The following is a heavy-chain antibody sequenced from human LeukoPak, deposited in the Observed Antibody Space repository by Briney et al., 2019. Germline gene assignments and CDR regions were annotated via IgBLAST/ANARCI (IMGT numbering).Heavy chain of an antibody. CDR2: INNDGSST. D-gene: IGHD2-15*01. J-gene: IGHJ4*02. V-gene: IGHV3-74*01. CDR1: GFTFTNSW. Sequence: GGSLRLSCAASGFTFTNSWMHWVRQAPGKGLAWVSRINNDGSSTSYADSVKGRFTISRDNAKNTLYLQMNSLRAEDTAVYYCARGSCSGGSRYYYWGQGTLVTVSS. CDR3: ARGSCSGGSRYYY.